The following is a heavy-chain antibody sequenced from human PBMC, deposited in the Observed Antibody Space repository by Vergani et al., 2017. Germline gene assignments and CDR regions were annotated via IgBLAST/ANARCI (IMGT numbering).Heavy chain of an antibody. J-gene: IGHJ6*02. V-gene: IGHV1-46*01. CDR2: INPSGGST. Sequence: QVQLVQSGAEVKKPGASVKVSCKASGYTFTSYYMHWVRQAPGQGLEWMGIINPSGGSTSYAQKFQGRVTMTRDTSTSTVYMERSSLRSEDTAVYYCARRGCSGGSCYLSSSNYGMDVWGQGTTVTVSS. CDR3: ARRGCSGGSCYLSSSNYGMDV. CDR1: GYTFTSYY. D-gene: IGHD2-15*01.